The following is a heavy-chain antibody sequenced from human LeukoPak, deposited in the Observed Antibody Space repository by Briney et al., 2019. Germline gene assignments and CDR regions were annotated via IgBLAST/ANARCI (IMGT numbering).Heavy chain of an antibody. D-gene: IGHD2-2*01. J-gene: IGHJ5*02. V-gene: IGHV1-69*05. CDR3: ARAGVPAVSVAWFDP. CDR1: GGTFSSYA. CDR2: IIPIFGTA. Sequence: SVKVSCKASGGTFSSYAISWVRQAPGQGLEWMGGIIPIFGTANYAQKFQGRVTITTDESTSTAYMELSSLRSEDKAVYYCARAGVPAVSVAWFDPWGQGTLVTVSS.